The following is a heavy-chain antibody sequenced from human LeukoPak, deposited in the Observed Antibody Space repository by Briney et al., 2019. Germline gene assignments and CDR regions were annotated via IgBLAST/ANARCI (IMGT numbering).Heavy chain of an antibody. V-gene: IGHV4-59*11. J-gene: IGHJ6*03. CDR2: IYYSGST. Sequence: SETLSLTCTVSGGSISSHYWSWIRQPPGKGLEWIGYIYYSGSTNYNPSLKRRVTISVDTSKNQFSLKLSSVTTADTAVYYCARVNMAVGSSWYVTYYYYYMDVWGKGTTVTVSS. CDR1: GGSISSHY. CDR3: ARVNMAVGSSWYVTYYYYYMDV. D-gene: IGHD6-13*01.